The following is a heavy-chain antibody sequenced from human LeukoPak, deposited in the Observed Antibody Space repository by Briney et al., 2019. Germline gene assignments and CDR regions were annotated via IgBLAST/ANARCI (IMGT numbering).Heavy chain of an antibody. D-gene: IGHD3-16*01. CDR2: IYYSGST. Sequence: SETLSLTCTVSGGSISNGDHCWSWIRQHPGKGLEWIGHIYYSGSTYYNPSLKSRGIISVETSKNQFSLKLSSVTAADAAVYYCARILGGAYYYGMDVWGQGTTVTVSS. J-gene: IGHJ6*02. CDR3: ARILGGAYYYGMDV. V-gene: IGHV4-31*03. CDR1: GGSISNGDHC.